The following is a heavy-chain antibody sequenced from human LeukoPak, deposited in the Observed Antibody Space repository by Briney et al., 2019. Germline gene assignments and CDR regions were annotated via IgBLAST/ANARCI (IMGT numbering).Heavy chain of an antibody. D-gene: IGHD1-14*01. CDR2: ISSDSGTI. CDR3: ARAAQPGFDP. Sequence: GGSLRLSCGASGLTFSSYSMNWVRQAPGRGLEWVSYISSDSGTIYQADSVKGRFTISRDNAKNSLYLQMNSLRAEDTAVYHCARAAQPGFDPWGQGTLVIVSS. J-gene: IGHJ5*02. V-gene: IGHV3-48*01. CDR1: GLTFSSYS.